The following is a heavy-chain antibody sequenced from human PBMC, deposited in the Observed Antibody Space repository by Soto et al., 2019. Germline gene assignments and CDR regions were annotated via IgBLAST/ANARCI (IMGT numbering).Heavy chain of an antibody. Sequence: SETLSLTCAVHGGSFRGYHWTWIRQPPGKGLEWVGEINNSGSTNDNPSLKSRVTISRDTSKNQFSLSLSSVTAADTAIYYCARGGYSSGWFRFWGQGSLVTVSS. J-gene: IGHJ4*02. V-gene: IGHV4-34*01. D-gene: IGHD6-19*01. CDR3: ARGGYSSGWFRF. CDR1: GGSFRGYH. CDR2: INNSGST.